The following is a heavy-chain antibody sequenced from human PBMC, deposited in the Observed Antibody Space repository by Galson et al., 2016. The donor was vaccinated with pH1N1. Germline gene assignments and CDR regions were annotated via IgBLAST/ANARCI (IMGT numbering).Heavy chain of an antibody. Sequence: SVKVSCKASGLNFNNYSFHWARQAPGQGLEWLGLVSPAGGITTYAQKLHGRVTMTRDTSTTAVYMELSSLRSDDPAVYYCARGGGSHVSPCDYWGQGTLVTVSS. V-gene: IGHV1-46*02. CDR3: ARGGGSHVSPCDY. CDR2: VSPAGGIT. CDR1: GLNFNNYS. J-gene: IGHJ4*02.